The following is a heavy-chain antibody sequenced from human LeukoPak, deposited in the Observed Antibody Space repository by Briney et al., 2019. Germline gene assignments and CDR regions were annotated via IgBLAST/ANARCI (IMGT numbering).Heavy chain of an antibody. CDR1: GYTFTGYY. D-gene: IGHD6-25*01. Sequence: ASVKVSCKASGYTFTGYYMHWVRQAPGQGLEWMGWINPKSGGTNYAQKFQGRVTMTRDTSISTAYMELSRLRPEDTAVYYCARGSHFIAAEGDNSEYWGQGTLVTVSS. CDR2: INPKSGGT. V-gene: IGHV1-2*02. J-gene: IGHJ4*02. CDR3: ARGSHFIAAEGDNSEY.